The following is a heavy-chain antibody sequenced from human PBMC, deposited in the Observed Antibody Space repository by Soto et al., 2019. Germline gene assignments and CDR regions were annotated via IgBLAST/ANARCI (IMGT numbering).Heavy chain of an antibody. V-gene: IGHV5-51*01. CDR3: ARALYNWNYGYDALDI. J-gene: IGHJ3*02. Sequence: PGESLKISCKGSGYSFTSYWLGWVRQMPGKGLEWMGIIYPGDSDTRYSPSFQGQFTISADKSISTAYLQWSSLKASDTAMYYCARALYNWNYGYDALDIWGQGTMVTVSS. CDR1: GYSFTSYW. CDR2: IYPGDSDT. D-gene: IGHD1-7*01.